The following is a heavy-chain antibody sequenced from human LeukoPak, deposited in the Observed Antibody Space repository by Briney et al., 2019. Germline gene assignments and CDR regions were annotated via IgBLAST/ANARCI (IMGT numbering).Heavy chain of an antibody. CDR1: GESFDSFY. J-gene: IGHJ5*02. CDR3: AVRLTTGRLGTATTWFDP. D-gene: IGHD1-1*01. V-gene: IGHV4-34*01. Sequence: SETLSLTCAVYGESFDSFYWNWVRQAPGKGLEWLGEVNQSGGSVYNPALESRVAISADASKRQFSLKLISVTAADTAVYYCAVRLTTGRLGTATTWFDPWGQGTLVSVSS. CDR2: VNQSGGS.